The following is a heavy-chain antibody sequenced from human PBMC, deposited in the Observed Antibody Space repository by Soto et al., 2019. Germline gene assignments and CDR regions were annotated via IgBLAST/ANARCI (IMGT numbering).Heavy chain of an antibody. D-gene: IGHD2-2*02. J-gene: IGHJ6*02. Sequence: QVQLQESGPGLVKPSETLSLTCTVSGGSVSSGSYYWSWIRQPPGKGLEWMGYIYYSGSTNHNPPPKRRSTISVDTSRNQSSLKLSSVPAADTAVYYCARWGGFCISTSCYNYYYGMDVWGQGTTVTVSS. CDR3: ARWGGFCISTSCYNYYYGMDV. V-gene: IGHV4-61*01. CDR1: GGSVSSGSYY. CDR2: IYYSGST.